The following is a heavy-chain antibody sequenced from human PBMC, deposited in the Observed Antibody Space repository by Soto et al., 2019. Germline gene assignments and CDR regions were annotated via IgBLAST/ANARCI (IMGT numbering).Heavy chain of an antibody. CDR3: ARDFGYNYGYDAFDI. V-gene: IGHV3-23*01. CDR1: GLTFSSYA. Sequence: GGSLRLSCAASGLTFSSYAMSWVRQAPGKGLEWVSAISGSGGSTYYADSVKGRFTISRDNSKNTLYLQMNSLRAEDTAVYYCARDFGYNYGYDAFDIWGQGTMVTVSS. D-gene: IGHD5-18*01. CDR2: ISGSGGST. J-gene: IGHJ3*02.